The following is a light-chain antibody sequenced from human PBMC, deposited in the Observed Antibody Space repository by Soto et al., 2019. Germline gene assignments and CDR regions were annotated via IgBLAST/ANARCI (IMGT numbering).Light chain of an antibody. J-gene: IGKJ1*01. CDR2: DAS. Sequence: DIQMTQSPSTLSASVGDRVTITCRASQSISSWLAWYQQKPGKAPKLLIYDASSLERGVPSRFSGSGSGTEFTLTISSLQPDDFATYYCQQYMSYPWTFGQGTKVDI. CDR3: QQYMSYPWT. V-gene: IGKV1-5*01. CDR1: QSISSW.